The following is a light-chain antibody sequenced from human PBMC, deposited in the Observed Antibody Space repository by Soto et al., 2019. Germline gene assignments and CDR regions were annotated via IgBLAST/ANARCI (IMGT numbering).Light chain of an antibody. CDR2: EGS. V-gene: IGLV2-23*01. CDR1: SSDVGSYNL. CDR3: CSYAGTVWV. J-gene: IGLJ3*02. Sequence: ALTQPASVSGSPGQSITISCTGTSSDVGSYNLVSWYQQHPGKAPKLMIYEGSKRPSGVSNRFSGSKSGNTASLTISGLQAEDEADYYCCSYAGTVWVFGGGTKVTVL.